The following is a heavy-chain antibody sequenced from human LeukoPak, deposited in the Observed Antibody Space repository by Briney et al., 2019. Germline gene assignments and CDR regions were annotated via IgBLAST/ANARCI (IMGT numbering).Heavy chain of an antibody. J-gene: IGHJ5*02. CDR1: GHTFIGYY. Sequence: ASVKVSCKASGHTFIGYYMHWVRQAPGQGLEWMGWINPNSGGTIYAQKFQGRVTMTRDTSISTVYMELSRLRSDDTAVYYCARAPPITRGPFDPWGQGTLVTVSS. D-gene: IGHD3-10*01. V-gene: IGHV1-2*02. CDR3: ARAPPITRGPFDP. CDR2: INPNSGGT.